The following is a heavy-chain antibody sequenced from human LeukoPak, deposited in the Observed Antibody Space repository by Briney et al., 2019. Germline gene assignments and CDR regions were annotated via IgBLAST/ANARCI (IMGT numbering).Heavy chain of an antibody. CDR2: IIPMLAIA. V-gene: IGHV1-69*04. D-gene: IGHD3-10*01. J-gene: IGHJ6*03. Sequence: SVTVSCTASGGTFSSSPITWVRQAPGQGLEWMGRIIPMLAIANYAQKFQGRVTITADESTSTAYMELSSLRSEDTAVYYCARDQGDYYGSGSYYNDIRGYYYYMDVWGKGTAVTVSS. CDR3: ARDQGDYYGSGSYYNDIRGYYYYMDV. CDR1: GGTFSSSP.